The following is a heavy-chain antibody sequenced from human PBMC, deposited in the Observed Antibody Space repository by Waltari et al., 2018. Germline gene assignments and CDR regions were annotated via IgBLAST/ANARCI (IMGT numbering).Heavy chain of an antibody. CDR3: ARTFAYGSGTYNH. V-gene: IGHV4-39*01. CDR2: FYYSGNT. CDR1: GGSISDGSFH. D-gene: IGHD3-10*01. Sequence: QLQLQESGPGLVKPSATLSLTCTVSGGSISDGSFHWGWIRQSPGKGRGWIGSFYYSGNTYYNPSLRSRVSISVDTSTNQFSLKLSSVTAADTAVYYCARTFAYGSGTYNHWGQGSLVTVSS. J-gene: IGHJ4*02.